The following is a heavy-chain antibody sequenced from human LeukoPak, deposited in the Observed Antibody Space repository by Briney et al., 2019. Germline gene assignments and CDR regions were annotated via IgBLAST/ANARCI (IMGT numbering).Heavy chain of an antibody. CDR3: ARGLKWHYGAFDI. J-gene: IGHJ3*02. D-gene: IGHD1-7*01. CDR1: GFTLSDYW. Sequence: PGGSLRLSCAASGFTLSDYWMSWVRQAPGKGLEWVANIKQDGSEDVYVDSVKGRFTISRDNAKKSMYLQMNSLRAEDTAVYCCARGLKWHYGAFDIWGQGTMVTVSS. CDR2: IKQDGSED. V-gene: IGHV3-7*04.